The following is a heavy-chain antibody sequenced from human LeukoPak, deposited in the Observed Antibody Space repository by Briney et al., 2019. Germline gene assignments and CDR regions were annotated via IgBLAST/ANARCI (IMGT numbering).Heavy chain of an antibody. Sequence: PSETLSLTCTVSGGSISSYYWSWIRQPPGKGLEWIGYIYYSGSTNYNPSLKSRVTISVDTSKNQFSLKLSSVTAADTAVYYCARDSTYYYDSSGYRRAPFDYWGQGTLVTVSS. D-gene: IGHD3-22*01. V-gene: IGHV4-59*12. CDR3: ARDSTYYYDSSGYRRAPFDY. J-gene: IGHJ4*02. CDR2: IYYSGST. CDR1: GGSISSYY.